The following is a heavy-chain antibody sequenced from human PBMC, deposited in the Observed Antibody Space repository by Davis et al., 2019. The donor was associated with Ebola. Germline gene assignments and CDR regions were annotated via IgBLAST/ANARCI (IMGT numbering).Heavy chain of an antibody. J-gene: IGHJ4*02. CDR2: ISSSSSYI. D-gene: IGHD2-15*01. Sequence: GESLKISCAASGFTFSNYNMNWVRQAPGKGLEWVSSISSSSSYIYYADSVKGRFTISRDNAKNSLYLQMNNLRDEDTAVYYCARGGDCSGGSCWYADYWGQGTLVIVSS. CDR3: ARGGDCSGGSCWYADY. CDR1: GFTFSNYN. V-gene: IGHV3-21*01.